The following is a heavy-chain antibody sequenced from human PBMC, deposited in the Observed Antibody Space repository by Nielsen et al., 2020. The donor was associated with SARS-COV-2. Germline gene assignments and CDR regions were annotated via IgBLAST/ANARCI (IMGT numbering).Heavy chain of an antibody. D-gene: IGHD1/OR15-1a*01. CDR3: ATGNKIFDDAFDV. Sequence: SETLSLTCTVSGGSISTGGYYWSWIRQNPGKGLEWIGYIYYSGNTYYNPSLESRVTISVDRSKSQFSLRLTSVTAADTAVYFCATGNKIFDDAFDVWGQGALVTVSA. J-gene: IGHJ3*01. V-gene: IGHV4-31*09. CDR1: GGSISTGGYY. CDR2: IYYSGNT.